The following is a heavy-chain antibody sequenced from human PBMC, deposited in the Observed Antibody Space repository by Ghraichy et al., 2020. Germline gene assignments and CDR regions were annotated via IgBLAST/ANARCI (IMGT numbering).Heavy chain of an antibody. CDR3: ARPALWFGDNRFDP. CDR1: GFTFSSYW. D-gene: IGHD3-10*01. V-gene: IGHV3-74*01. J-gene: IGHJ5*02. Sequence: LSLTCAASGFTFSSYWMHWVRQTPEKGLVWVSRIHPDGGSTSYADSVKGRFTISRDNAKNTLYLQMNSLRAEDTAVYYCARPALWFGDNRFDPWGQGTLVTVSS. CDR2: IHPDGGST.